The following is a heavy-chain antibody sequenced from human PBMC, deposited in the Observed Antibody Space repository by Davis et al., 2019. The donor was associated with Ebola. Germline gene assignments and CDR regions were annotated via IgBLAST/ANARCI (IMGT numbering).Heavy chain of an antibody. CDR2: IDWDDDK. J-gene: IGHJ4*02. D-gene: IGHD5-18*01. Sequence: TLSLTCTVSGGSISSYYWSWNRQPPGKGLEWLALIDWDDDKYYSTSLKTRLTISKDTSKNQVVLTMTNMDPVDTATYYCARIIGYGEYDYWGQGTLVTVSS. CDR3: ARIIGYGEYDY. V-gene: IGHV2-70*18. CDR1: GGSISSYY.